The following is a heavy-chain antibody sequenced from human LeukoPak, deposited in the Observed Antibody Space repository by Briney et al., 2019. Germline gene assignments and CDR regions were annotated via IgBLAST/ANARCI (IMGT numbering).Heavy chain of an antibody. J-gene: IGHJ4*02. CDR3: TTGGGRYYDFWSGYYSKGNFDY. CDR2: IKSKTDGGTT. V-gene: IGHV3-15*01. CDR1: GFTFSNAW. D-gene: IGHD3-3*01. Sequence: GGSLRLSCAASGFTFSNAWMSWVRQAPGKGLEWVGRIKSKTDGGTTDYAAPVKGRFTISRDDSKNTLYLQMNSLKTEDTAVYYCTTGGGRYYDFWSGYYSKGNFDYWGQGTLVTVPS.